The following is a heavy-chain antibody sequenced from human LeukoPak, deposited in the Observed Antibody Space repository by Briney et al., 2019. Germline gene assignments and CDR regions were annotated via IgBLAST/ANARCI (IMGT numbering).Heavy chain of an antibody. Sequence: SETLSLTCAVYGGSFSGYYWSWIRQPPGKGLEWIGEINHSGSTNYNPSLKSRVTISVDTSKNQFSLKLSSVTAADTAVYYCARDGSGSYYHYWGRGTLVTVSS. J-gene: IGHJ4*02. CDR1: GGSFSGYY. CDR3: ARDGSGSYYHY. D-gene: IGHD3-10*01. V-gene: IGHV4-34*01. CDR2: INHSGST.